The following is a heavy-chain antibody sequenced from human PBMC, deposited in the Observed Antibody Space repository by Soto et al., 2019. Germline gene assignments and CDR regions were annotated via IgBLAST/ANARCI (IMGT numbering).Heavy chain of an antibody. CDR3: ARDEVQIWAYIGSFDY. CDR1: GFTFSSYS. V-gene: IGHV3-21*01. CDR2: ISASSSYI. Sequence: GGSLRLSCAASGFTFSSYSMNWVRQAPGKGLEWVSSISASSSYIYYADSLKGRFTISRDNAKNSLDLQMNSLRVEDTAVYYCARDEVQIWAYIGSFDYWGQGILVTVSS. D-gene: IGHD5-18*01. J-gene: IGHJ4*02.